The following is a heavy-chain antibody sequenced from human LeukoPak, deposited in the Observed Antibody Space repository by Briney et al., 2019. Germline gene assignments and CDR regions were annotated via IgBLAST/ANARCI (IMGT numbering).Heavy chain of an antibody. CDR3: ARLSGRDFDF. J-gene: IGHJ4*02. CDR2: IYPGDSET. D-gene: IGHD1-26*01. Sequence: GESLKISCKIGGYGFTTYWIGWVRLMSGEGLEWMGTIYPGDSETRYSPSFQGQVTMSVDKSISTAYLQWSSLKPSDTAMYYCARLSGRDFDFWGQGTLVTVSS. V-gene: IGHV5-51*01. CDR1: GYGFTTYW.